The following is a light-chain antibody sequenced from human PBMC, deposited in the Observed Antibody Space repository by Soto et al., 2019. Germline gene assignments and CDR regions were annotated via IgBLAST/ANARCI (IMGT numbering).Light chain of an antibody. J-gene: IGKJ2*01. CDR3: QQFGNSLYT. CDR1: QSVSSSH. V-gene: IGKV3-20*01. CDR2: DTS. Sequence: EIVLTQSPGTLSLSPGERATLSCKASQSVSSSHLAWYQQKVGQPPRLLLHDTSSRAAGIPDRFSGSGSGTDFPLTISRLEPEDFAVYYCQQFGNSLYTFGQGTKLEIK.